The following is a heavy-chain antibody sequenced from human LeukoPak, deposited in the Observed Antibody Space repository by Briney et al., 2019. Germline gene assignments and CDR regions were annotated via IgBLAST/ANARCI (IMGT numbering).Heavy chain of an antibody. CDR1: GYTFTSYD. CDR3: ARLLNPGIAVAGIWKSGFDY. V-gene: IGHV1-8*01. J-gene: IGHJ4*02. Sequence: ASVKVSCKASGYTFTSYDINWVRQATGQGLEWMGWMNPNSGNRGYAQKFQGRVTMTRNTSISTAYMELSSLRSEDTAVYYCARLLNPGIAVAGIWKSGFDYWGQGTLVTVSS. CDR2: MNPNSGNR. D-gene: IGHD6-19*01.